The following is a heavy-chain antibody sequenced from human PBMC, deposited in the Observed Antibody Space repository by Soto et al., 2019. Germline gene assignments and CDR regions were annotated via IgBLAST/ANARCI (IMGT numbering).Heavy chain of an antibody. CDR3: ARVPDR. J-gene: IGHJ5*02. Sequence: SETLSLTCAVSGGSISSGGYSWSWVRQPPGKGLEWIGYIYHSGSTYYNPSLKSRVTISVDRSKNQFSLKLSSVTAADTAVYYCARVPDRWGQGTLDTVSS. CDR2: IYHSGST. D-gene: IGHD2-2*01. CDR1: GGSISSGGYS. V-gene: IGHV4-30-2*01.